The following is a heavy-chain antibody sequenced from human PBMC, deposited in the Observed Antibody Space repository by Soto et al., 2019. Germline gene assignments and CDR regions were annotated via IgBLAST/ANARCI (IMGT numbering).Heavy chain of an antibody. J-gene: IGHJ1*01. V-gene: IGHV3-48*03. CDR3: VKDESINWYSGHFRH. D-gene: IGHD6-13*01. Sequence: GGSLRLSCAASGFTFSSYEMNWVRQAPGKGLEWVSYISSSGSTIYYADSVKGRFTISRDNAKNSLYLQMNGLSAEDTAFYYCVKDESINWYSGHFRHWGQGTLVTVSS. CDR2: ISSSGSTI. CDR1: GFTFSSYE.